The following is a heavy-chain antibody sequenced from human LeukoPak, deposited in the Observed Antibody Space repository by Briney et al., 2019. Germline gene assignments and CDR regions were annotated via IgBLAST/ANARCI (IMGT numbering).Heavy chain of an antibody. V-gene: IGHV1-46*01. CDR2: INPSDGDT. Sequence: ASVKVSCNASGYTFTSYYIHWVRQAPGHGLEWMGIINPSDGDTSYAQKFQGRVTMTRDTSTSTVYMERSSLRSEDTAVYYCARGTGNTGTYVWGNHFDYWGQKILVTVSS. D-gene: IGHD3-16*01. J-gene: IGHJ4*02. CDR1: GYTFTSYY. CDR3: ARGTGNTGTYVWGNHFDY.